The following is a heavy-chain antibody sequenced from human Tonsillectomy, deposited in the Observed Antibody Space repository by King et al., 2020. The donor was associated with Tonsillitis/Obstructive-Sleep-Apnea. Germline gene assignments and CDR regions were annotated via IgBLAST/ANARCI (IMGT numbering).Heavy chain of an antibody. D-gene: IGHD3-3*01. CDR2: SYYSGST. J-gene: IGHJ3*02. CDR1: GGSSSSCGYY. CDR3: ARATYYDFWSGGPAFDI. Sequence: QLQESGPGLVKPSQTLSLTCTVSGGSSSSCGYYWSWIRQHPGKGLEWIGFSYYSGSTYYNPSLKSLVTISVDTSKNQFSLKLSSVTAADTAVYYCARATYYDFWSGGPAFDIWGQGTMVTVSS. V-gene: IGHV4-31*01.